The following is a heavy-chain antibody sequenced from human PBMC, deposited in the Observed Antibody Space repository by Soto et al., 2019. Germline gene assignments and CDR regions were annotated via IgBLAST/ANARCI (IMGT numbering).Heavy chain of an antibody. CDR1: GGTFSNYA. CDR3: AREVRVHTPDFGH. V-gene: IGHV1-69*01. J-gene: IGHJ4*02. CDR2: ITPMFGRP. Sequence: QAQLVQSGAEVKKPGSSVKVSCKASGGTFSNYAINWVRQAPGQGLEWMGDITPMFGRPNYAQKFQGRVTITADDSTSTADMELSSLRSEDTALYYCAREVRVHTPDFGHWGQGTLVTVSS. D-gene: IGHD2-2*01.